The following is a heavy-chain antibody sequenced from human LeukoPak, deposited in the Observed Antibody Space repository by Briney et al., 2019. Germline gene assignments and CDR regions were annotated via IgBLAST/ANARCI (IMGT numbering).Heavy chain of an antibody. CDR3: ARDCKSSGNRCYYYFMDV. J-gene: IGHJ6*03. CDR2: ISSSGATI. V-gene: IGHV3-11*01. CDR1: GFTFSDYC. D-gene: IGHD3-22*01. Sequence: NPGGSLRLSCAASGFTFSDYCMNWVRQAPARGLEWISYISSSGATIYYADSVKGRFTISRDNAKNSLSLQMNSLRAEDTAVYYCARDCKSSGNRCYYYFMDVWGKGTTVTVSS.